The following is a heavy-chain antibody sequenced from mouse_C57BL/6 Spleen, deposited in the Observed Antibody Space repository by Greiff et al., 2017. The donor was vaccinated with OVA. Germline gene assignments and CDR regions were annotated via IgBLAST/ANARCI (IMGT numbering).Heavy chain of an antibody. CDR2: IDPSDSYT. CDR1: GYTFTSYW. V-gene: IGHV1-59*01. D-gene: IGHD1-1*01. CDR3: ERGIYYGSSLWYFDG. Sequence: QVQLQQPGAELVRPGTSVKLSCKASGYTFTSYWMHWVKQRPGQGLEWIGVIDPSDSYTNYNHKFKGKATLTVDTSSSPAYMQLSSLTSEDSAVYYCERGIYYGSSLWYFDGWGTGTTVTVSS. J-gene: IGHJ1*03.